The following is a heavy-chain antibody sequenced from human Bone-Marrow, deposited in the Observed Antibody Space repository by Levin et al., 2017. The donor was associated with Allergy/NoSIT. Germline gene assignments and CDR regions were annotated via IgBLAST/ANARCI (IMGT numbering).Heavy chain of an antibody. CDR2: INQDGSEK. V-gene: IGHV3-7*03. Sequence: GESLKISCTAFRFSFSTHWMTWVRQAPGKGLEWVANINQDGSEKYYVDSVKGRFTISRDNAKNSLYLQMNSLRVEDTAVYYCAKDRTHRDPFNSWGQGTVVSVSS. J-gene: IGHJ3*02. CDR3: AKDRTHRDPFNS. CDR1: RFSFSTHW.